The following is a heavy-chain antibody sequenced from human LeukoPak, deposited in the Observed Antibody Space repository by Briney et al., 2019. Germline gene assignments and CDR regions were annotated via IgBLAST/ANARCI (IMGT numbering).Heavy chain of an antibody. CDR2: IYPRDGST. CDR3: ARDQEGFDY. J-gene: IGHJ4*02. Sequence: ASVKVSCKASGYTFTNNYLHWVRQAPGQGLEWMGMIYPRDGSTSYAQNFQGRVTVTRDTSTTTVHMELRGLRSEDTAVYYCARDQEGFDYWGQGTVVTVFS. V-gene: IGHV1-46*01. CDR1: GYTFTNNY.